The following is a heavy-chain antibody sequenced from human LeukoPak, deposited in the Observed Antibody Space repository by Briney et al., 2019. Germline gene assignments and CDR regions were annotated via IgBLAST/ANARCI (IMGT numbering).Heavy chain of an antibody. CDR3: ARARDYYDSSGFDY. V-gene: IGHV1-2*02. Sequence: GASVKVSCKASGYTFTSYYMHWVRQALGQGLEWMGWINPNSGGTNYAQKFQGRVTMTRDTSISTAYMELSRLRSDDTAVYYCARARDYYDSSGFDYWGQGTLVTVSS. J-gene: IGHJ4*02. CDR2: INPNSGGT. D-gene: IGHD3-22*01. CDR1: GYTFTSYY.